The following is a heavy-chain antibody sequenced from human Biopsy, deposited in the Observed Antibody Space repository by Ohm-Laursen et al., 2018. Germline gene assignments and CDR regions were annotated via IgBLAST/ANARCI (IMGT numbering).Heavy chain of an antibody. CDR2: IVVGGGNT. J-gene: IGHJ4*02. CDR3: ASRPNCGGDCSSGFDY. V-gene: IGHV1-58*02. CDR1: GGTFSSYA. D-gene: IGHD2-21*02. Sequence: GASVKVSCKASGGTFSSYAISWVRQARGQRLEWIGWIVVGGGNTNYAQKFQERVTITRDMSTSTAYMELSSLRSEDTAVYYCASRPNCGGDCSSGFDYWGQGTLVTVSS.